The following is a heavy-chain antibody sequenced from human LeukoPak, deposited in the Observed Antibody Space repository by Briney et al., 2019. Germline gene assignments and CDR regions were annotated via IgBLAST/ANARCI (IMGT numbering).Heavy chain of an antibody. V-gene: IGHV4-59*02. CDR3: ARGTDSSAYFDY. D-gene: IGHD3-22*01. CDR2: IYYSGST. CDR1: GDSVSGYY. J-gene: IGHJ4*02. Sequence: SETLSLTCTVSGDSVSGYYGSWIRQPPGKGLEWIGYIYYSGSTNYNPSLKSRVTISVDTSKNQFSLKLSSVTAADTAVYYCARGTDSSAYFDYWGQGTLVTVSS.